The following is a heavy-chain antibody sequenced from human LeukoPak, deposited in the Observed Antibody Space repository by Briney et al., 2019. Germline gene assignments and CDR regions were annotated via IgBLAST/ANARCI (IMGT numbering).Heavy chain of an antibody. Sequence: ASVKVSCKASGYTFTSYYMHWVRQAPGQGLEWMGIINPSGGSTSYAQKFQGRVTMTRDMSTSTVYMELSSLRSEDTAVYYCARGPSPTYSSGWNRNFGYWGQGTLVTVSS. CDR2: INPSGGST. CDR1: GYTFTSYY. CDR3: ARGPSPTYSSGWNRNFGY. J-gene: IGHJ4*02. V-gene: IGHV1-46*01. D-gene: IGHD6-19*01.